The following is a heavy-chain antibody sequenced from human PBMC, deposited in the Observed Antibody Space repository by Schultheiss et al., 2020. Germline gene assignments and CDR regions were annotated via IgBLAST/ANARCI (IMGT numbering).Heavy chain of an antibody. CDR3: AHIYNYGRFDY. CDR2: IDWDDDK. D-gene: IGHD5-24*01. Sequence: QTLSLTCTFSGFSLSTSGMCVSWIRQPPGKALEWLARIDWDDDKRYSPSLKSRLTITKDTSKNQVVLTLTDMDPMDTATYYCAHIYNYGRFDYWGQGALVTVSS. CDR1: GFSLSTSGMC. V-gene: IGHV2-5*08. J-gene: IGHJ4*02.